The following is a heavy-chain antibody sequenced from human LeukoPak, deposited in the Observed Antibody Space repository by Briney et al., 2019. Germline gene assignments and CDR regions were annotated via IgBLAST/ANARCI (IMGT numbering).Heavy chain of an antibody. D-gene: IGHD2-15*01. Sequence: GGSLRLSCAASGFTFSSYEMNWVRQAPGKGLEWVSGISWNSGTIGYADSVKGRFTISRDSYKNTLYLQMNSLRAEDAAVYYCAKAPVTTCSGAYCYPFDYWGQGTLVTVSS. CDR1: GFTFSSYE. J-gene: IGHJ4*02. CDR2: ISWNSGTI. CDR3: AKAPVTTCSGAYCYPFDY. V-gene: IGHV3-23*01.